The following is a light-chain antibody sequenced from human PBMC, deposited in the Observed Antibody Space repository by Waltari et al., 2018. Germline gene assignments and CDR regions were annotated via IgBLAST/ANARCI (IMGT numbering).Light chain of an antibody. CDR1: QTVLDSSNNRNY. Sequence: DIVMTQSPDSLAVSLGERATINCKSSQTVLDSSNNRNYLAWYQQKPGQPPKLPICWASSRESGVPDRFSGSGSGTDFTLTITSLQAEDVAVYYCQQYYSPPPLFTFGPGTKVDIK. CDR3: QQYYSPPPLFT. J-gene: IGKJ3*01. CDR2: WAS. V-gene: IGKV4-1*01.